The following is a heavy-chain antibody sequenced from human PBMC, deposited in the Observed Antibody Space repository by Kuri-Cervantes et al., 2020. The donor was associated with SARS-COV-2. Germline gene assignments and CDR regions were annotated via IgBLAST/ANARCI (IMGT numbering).Heavy chain of an antibody. CDR1: GGTSSSYA. CDR2: IIPIFGTA. CDR3: ARDQERRGYSYGYSISS. Sequence: SVKVSCKASGGTSSSYAISWVRQAPGQGLEWMGGIIPIFGTANYAQKFQGRVTITADESTSTAYMELSSLRSEDTAVYYCARDQERRGYSYGYSISSWGQGTLVTVSS. V-gene: IGHV1-69*13. J-gene: IGHJ4*02. D-gene: IGHD5-18*01.